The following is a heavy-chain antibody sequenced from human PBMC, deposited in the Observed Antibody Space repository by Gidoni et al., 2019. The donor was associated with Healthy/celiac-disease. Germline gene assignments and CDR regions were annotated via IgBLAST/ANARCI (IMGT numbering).Heavy chain of an antibody. CDR2: IYYSGST. V-gene: IGHV4-39*01. J-gene: IGHJ3*02. Sequence: QLQESGPGLVKPSETLSLTCTVSGGSISSSSYYWGWLRQPPWKGLEWIGSIYYSGSTYYNPSLKSRVTISVDTSKNQFSLKLSSVTAADTAVYYCAGLVVVANTDSFDIWGQGTMVTVSA. CDR3: AGLVVVANTDSFDI. D-gene: IGHD2-21*01. CDR1: GGSISSSSYY.